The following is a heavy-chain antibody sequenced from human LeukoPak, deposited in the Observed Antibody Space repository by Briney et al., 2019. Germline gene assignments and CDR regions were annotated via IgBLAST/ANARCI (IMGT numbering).Heavy chain of an antibody. V-gene: IGHV3-23*01. Sequence: GGSLRLSCAASGFTFSSYGMSWVRQAPGKGLEWVSAISGSGGSTYYADSVKGRFTISRDDSKNTLYLQMNNLRAEDTAVYYCAKDGAWLRFDDWGQGILVTVSS. J-gene: IGHJ4*02. CDR3: AKDGAWLRFDD. CDR1: GFTFSSYG. CDR2: ISGSGGST. D-gene: IGHD5-12*01.